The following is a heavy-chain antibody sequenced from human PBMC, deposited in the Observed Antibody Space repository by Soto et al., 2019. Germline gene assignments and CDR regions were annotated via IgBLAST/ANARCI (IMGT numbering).Heavy chain of an antibody. Sequence: ASVKVSCKASGYTFTHHHIIWMRQVTGQGLEWMGWMSPYNGNSGSAQKFQGWVTMTRDTSISTAYMELSRLRSDDTAVYYCARAMRIVGATTDYYYGMDVWGQGTTVTVSS. CDR1: GYTFTHHH. CDR3: ARAMRIVGATTDYYYGMDV. J-gene: IGHJ6*02. D-gene: IGHD1-26*01. V-gene: IGHV1-8*01. CDR2: MSPYNGNS.